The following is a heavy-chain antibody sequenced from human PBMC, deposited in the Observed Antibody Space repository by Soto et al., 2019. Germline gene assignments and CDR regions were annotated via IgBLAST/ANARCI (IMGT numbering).Heavy chain of an antibody. V-gene: IGHV3-7*01. J-gene: IGHJ4*01. Sequence: EEQLVASGGGLVQPGGSLRLSCAASGFTLRSYWMSWVRQAPGKGLEWLATIKTDASEKKYVDSVKGRFTVFRDNAKNSLYLQMDSLRAEDTAVYYCARASGYGSGDSVNHYLECWGRGTRVTVSS. CDR1: GFTLRSYW. CDR3: ARASGYGSGDSVNHYLEC. CDR2: IKTDASEK. D-gene: IGHD3-10*01.